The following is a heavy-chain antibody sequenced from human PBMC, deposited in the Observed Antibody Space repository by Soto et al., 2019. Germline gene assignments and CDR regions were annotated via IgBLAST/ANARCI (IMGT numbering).Heavy chain of an antibody. CDR2: ISGSGGST. D-gene: IGHD3-9*01. J-gene: IGHJ2*01. CDR3: AKDFFFFHAEECIRYDRSVSAFLLNRSSDL. Sequence: LEWVSAISGSGGSTYYADSVKGRFTISRDNSKNTLYLQMNSLRAEDTAVYYCAKDFFFFHAEECIRYDRSVSAFLLNRSSDL. V-gene: IGHV3-23*01.